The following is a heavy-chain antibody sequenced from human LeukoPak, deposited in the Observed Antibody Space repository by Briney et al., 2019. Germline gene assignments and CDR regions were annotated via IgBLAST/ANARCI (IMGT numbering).Heavy chain of an antibody. J-gene: IGHJ4*02. D-gene: IGHD1-26*01. CDR3: ARANSGIVGATTADY. Sequence: ASVKVSCKASGGTFSSYAISWVRQAPGQGLVWMGRIIPILGIANYAQKFQGRVTITADKSTSTAYMELSSLRSEDTAVYYCARANSGIVGATTADYWGQGTLVTVSS. V-gene: IGHV1-69*04. CDR2: IIPILGIA. CDR1: GGTFSSYA.